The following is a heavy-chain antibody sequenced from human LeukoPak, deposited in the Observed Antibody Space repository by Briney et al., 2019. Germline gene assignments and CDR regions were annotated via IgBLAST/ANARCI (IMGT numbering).Heavy chain of an antibody. J-gene: IGHJ4*02. D-gene: IGHD2/OR15-2a*01. V-gene: IGHV6-1*01. CDR3: ARGRNSGFDY. Sequence: SQTLSLTCAISGGSVSGNSAVAWNWPRQSPSRGLEWLGRTYYRSKWNNDYAVSVKSRITINPDTSKNQFSLHLNSVTPEDTAVYYCARGRNSGFDYWGQGTLVTVSS. CDR2: TYYRSKWNN. CDR1: GGSVSGNSAVA.